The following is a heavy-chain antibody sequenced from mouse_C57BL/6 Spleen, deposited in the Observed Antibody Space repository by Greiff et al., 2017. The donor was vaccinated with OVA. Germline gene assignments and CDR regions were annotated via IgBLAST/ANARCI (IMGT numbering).Heavy chain of an antibody. Sequence: QVQLQQSGAELVRPGASVKLSCKASGYTFTDYYINWVKQRPGQGLEWIARIYPGSGNTYYNEKFKGKATLTAEKSSSTAYMQLSSLTSEDSAVYFCAREGPSTAIMDYWGQGTSVTVSS. J-gene: IGHJ4*01. CDR1: GYTFTDYY. CDR3: AREGPSTAIMDY. D-gene: IGHD1-2*01. V-gene: IGHV1-76*01. CDR2: IYPGSGNT.